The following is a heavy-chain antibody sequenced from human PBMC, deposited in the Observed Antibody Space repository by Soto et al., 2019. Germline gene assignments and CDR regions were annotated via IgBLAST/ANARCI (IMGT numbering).Heavy chain of an antibody. J-gene: IGHJ4*02. CDR3: ARGPMEHFDY. CDR2: ISYDGSNK. V-gene: IGHV3-30-3*01. CDR1: GFTFSSYA. D-gene: IGHD1-1*01. Sequence: GGSLRLSCAASGFTFSSYAMHWVRQAPGKGLEWVAVISYDGSNKYYADSVKGRFTISRDNSKNTLYLQMNSLRAEDTAVYYCARGPMEHFDYWGQGTLVTVSS.